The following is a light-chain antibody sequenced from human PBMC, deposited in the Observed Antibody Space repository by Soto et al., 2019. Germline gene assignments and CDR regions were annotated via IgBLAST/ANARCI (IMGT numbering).Light chain of an antibody. Sequence: QSVLTQPPSASGTPGQRVTISCSGSSSNIGTNTVNWYQQFPGTAPKLLIHSNNQRPSGVADRFSGSKSGTSASLTISGLQAEDEADYYCCSYAGSYTLVFGGGTKLTVL. V-gene: IGLV1-44*01. CDR2: SNN. CDR1: SSNIGTNT. CDR3: CSYAGSYTLV. J-gene: IGLJ2*01.